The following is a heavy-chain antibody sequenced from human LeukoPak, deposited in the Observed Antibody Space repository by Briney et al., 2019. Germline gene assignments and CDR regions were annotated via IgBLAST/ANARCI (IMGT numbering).Heavy chain of an antibody. CDR3: ARSVEGYCRGGSCYYYSYYMDV. D-gene: IGHD2-15*01. CDR2: IYYSGST. CDR1: GGSISSTSYY. J-gene: IGHJ6*03. Sequence: PSETLSLTCVVSGGSISSTSYYWGWIRQPPGKGLEWIGSIYYSGSTYYSPSLKSRVTISVDTSKNQFSLKLSSVTAADTAVYYCARSVEGYCRGGSCYYYSYYMDVWGKGTTVTVSS. V-gene: IGHV4-39*07.